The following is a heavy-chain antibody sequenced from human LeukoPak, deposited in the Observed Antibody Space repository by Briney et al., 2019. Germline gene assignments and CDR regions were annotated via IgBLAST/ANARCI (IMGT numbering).Heavy chain of an antibody. V-gene: IGHV4-59*02. J-gene: IGHJ6*03. CDR1: GGSVSNHY. CDR2: LLYSGAT. D-gene: IGHD6-19*01. Sequence: PSETLSLTCTVSGGSVSNHYWSWIRQPPGKELEWIGYLLYSGATNYNPSLKSRVTISVDTSKNQFSLKLSSVTAADTAVYYCARASVMGSGWYEYYYYYYMDVWGKGTTATVSS. CDR3: ARASVMGSGWYEYYYYYYMDV.